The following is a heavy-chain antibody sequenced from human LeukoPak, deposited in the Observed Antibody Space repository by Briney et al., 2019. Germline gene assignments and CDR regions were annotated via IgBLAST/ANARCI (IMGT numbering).Heavy chain of an antibody. V-gene: IGHV3-23*01. CDR1: GFTFSSYG. CDR2: ISGSGGST. Sequence: GGTLRLSCAASGFTFSSYGMSWVRQAPGKGLEWVSAISGSGGSTYYADSVKGRFTISRDNSKNTLYLQMNSLRAEDTAVYYCANTLPNLAYYFDYWGQGTLVTVSS. J-gene: IGHJ4*02. CDR3: ANTLPNLAYYFDY.